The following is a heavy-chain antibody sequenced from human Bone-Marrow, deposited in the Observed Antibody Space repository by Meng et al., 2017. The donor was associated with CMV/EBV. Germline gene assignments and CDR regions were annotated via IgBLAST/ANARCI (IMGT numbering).Heavy chain of an antibody. D-gene: IGHD2-2*01. J-gene: IGHJ6*02. V-gene: IGHV1-69*05. CDR1: GGTFSSYA. CDR3: ARAPVPADNYYGMDV. Sequence: SVKVSCKASGGTFSSYAISWVRQATGQGLEWMGGIIPIFGTANYAQKFQGRVTITTDESTSTAYMELSSLRPEDTAVYYCARAPVPADNYYGMDVWGQGTTVTVSS. CDR2: IIPIFGTA.